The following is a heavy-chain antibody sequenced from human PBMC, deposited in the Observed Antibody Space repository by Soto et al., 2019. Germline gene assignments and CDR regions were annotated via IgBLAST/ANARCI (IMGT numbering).Heavy chain of an antibody. CDR3: VRRYDPYYLDY. CDR2: VYGSDGK. D-gene: IGHD1-1*01. V-gene: IGHV2-5*04. CDR1: GFSLTTSAVA. J-gene: IGHJ4*02. Sequence: QITLQESGPTLVKPTQTLTLTCTFSGFSLTTSAVAVGWIRQPPGKALEWVAIVYGSDGKFYNPSRRNRITITKNNTNNQEDLTLTVMHPVDIGIHICVRRYDPYYLDYRGQGPLLTVSS.